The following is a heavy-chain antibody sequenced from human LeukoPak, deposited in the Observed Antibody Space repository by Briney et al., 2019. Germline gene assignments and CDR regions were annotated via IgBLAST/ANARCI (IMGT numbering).Heavy chain of an antibody. J-gene: IGHJ6*02. Sequence: ASVKVSCKASGYTFTSYDINWVRQATGQGLEWMGWMNPDSGNTGYARKFQGRVTMTRNTSISTAYMELSSLRSEDTAVYYCARSRLGDYGMDVWGQGTTVTVSS. CDR3: ARSRLGDYGMDV. V-gene: IGHV1-8*01. CDR2: MNPDSGNT. D-gene: IGHD5/OR15-5a*01. CDR1: GYTFTSYD.